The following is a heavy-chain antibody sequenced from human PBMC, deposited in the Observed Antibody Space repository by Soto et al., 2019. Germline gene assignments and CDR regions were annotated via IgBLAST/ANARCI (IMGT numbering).Heavy chain of an antibody. J-gene: IGHJ1*01. V-gene: IGHV1-8*01. CDR3: ARLGSSSSFEYFQH. CDR1: GYTFTSYD. D-gene: IGHD6-6*01. CDR2: MNPNSGNT. Sequence: GASVKVSCKASGYTFTSYDINWVRQATGQGLEWMGWMNPNSGNTGYAQKFQGRVTMTRNTSISTAYMELSSLRSEDTAVYYCARLGSSSSFEYFQHRGQGTRVTVSS.